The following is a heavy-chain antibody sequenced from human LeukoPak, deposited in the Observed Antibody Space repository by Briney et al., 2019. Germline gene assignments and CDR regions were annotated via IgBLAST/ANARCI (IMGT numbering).Heavy chain of an antibody. J-gene: IGHJ3*02. Sequence: QTGGSLRLSCAASGFTFSSYEMNWVRQAPGKGLEWVSYISSSGSTIYYADSVKGRFTISRDNAKNSLYLQMNSLRAEDTAVYYCARDGDYYDSSGSTFDLFGNAFDIWGQGTMVTVSS. CDR3: ARDGDYYDSSGSTFDLFGNAFDI. CDR1: GFTFSSYE. CDR2: ISSSGSTI. D-gene: IGHD3-22*01. V-gene: IGHV3-48*03.